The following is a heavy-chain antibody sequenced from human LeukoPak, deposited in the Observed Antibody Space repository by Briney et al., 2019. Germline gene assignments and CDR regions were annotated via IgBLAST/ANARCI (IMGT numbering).Heavy chain of an antibody. CDR3: ARLIPAAANHDAFDI. Sequence: PSETLSLTCTVSGYSISSGYYWGWIRQPPGKGLEWIGSIYHSGSTYYNPSLKSRVTISVDTSKNQFSLKLSSVTAADSAVYYCARLIPAAANHDAFDIWGQGTMVTVSS. J-gene: IGHJ3*02. V-gene: IGHV4-38-2*02. D-gene: IGHD2-2*01. CDR1: GYSISSGYY. CDR2: IYHSGST.